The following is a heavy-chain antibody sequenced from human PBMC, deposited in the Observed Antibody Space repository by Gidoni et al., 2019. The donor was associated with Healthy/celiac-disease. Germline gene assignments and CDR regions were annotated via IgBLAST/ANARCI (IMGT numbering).Heavy chain of an antibody. CDR1: GFTFSSYA. CDR2: ISGSGGST. CDR3: AKSHLSSSWYSGY. V-gene: IGHV3-23*01. J-gene: IGHJ4*02. D-gene: IGHD6-13*01. Sequence: EVQLLESGGGLVQPGGSLRLSWAASGFTFSSYAMSWVRQAPGKGLEWVSAISGSGGSTYYADSVKGRFTISRDNSKNTLYLQMNSLRAEDTAVYYCAKSHLSSSWYSGYWGQGTLVTVSS.